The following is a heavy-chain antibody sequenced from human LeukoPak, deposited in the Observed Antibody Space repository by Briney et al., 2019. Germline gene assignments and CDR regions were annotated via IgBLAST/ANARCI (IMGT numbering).Heavy chain of an antibody. Sequence: SETLSLTCTVSGGSISSYYWSWIRQPPGRGLEWIGYMHHSGSTSYNPSLKSRVTISLDTSKNQFSLKLSSVTAADTAVYYCARLGGSGLSPNWGQGTLVTVSS. CDR1: GGSISSYY. J-gene: IGHJ4*02. V-gene: IGHV4-59*08. CDR2: MHHSGST. CDR3: ARLGGSGLSPN. D-gene: IGHD3-3*01.